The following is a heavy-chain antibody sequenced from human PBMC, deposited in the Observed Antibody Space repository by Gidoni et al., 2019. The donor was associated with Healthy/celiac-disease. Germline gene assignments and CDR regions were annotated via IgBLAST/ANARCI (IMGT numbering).Heavy chain of an antibody. CDR3: ASPSSGYSLAPDFDY. CDR1: GFTFSSYW. CDR2: INSDGSST. D-gene: IGHD3-22*01. Sequence: EVQLVESGGGLVQPGGSLRLSCAASGFTFSSYWMHWVRQAPGKGLVWVSRINSDGSSTSYADSVKGRFTISRDNAKNTLYLQMNSLRAEDTAVYYCASPSSGYSLAPDFDYWGQGTLVTVSS. V-gene: IGHV3-74*01. J-gene: IGHJ4*02.